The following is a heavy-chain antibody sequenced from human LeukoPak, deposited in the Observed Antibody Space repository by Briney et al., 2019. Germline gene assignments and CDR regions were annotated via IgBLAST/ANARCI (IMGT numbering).Heavy chain of an antibody. CDR1: GFTFSSYA. D-gene: IGHD3-3*01. V-gene: IGHV3-23*01. CDR2: ISGSGGST. Sequence: GGSLRLSCAASGFTFSSYAMSWVRQAAGKGLEWVWGISGSGGSTYYADSVKGGFTISRDNSKNTLYLQMNSLRAQDTAVYYCAKEGDDFWSGYSDYWSQGTLVTVSS. J-gene: IGHJ4*02. CDR3: AKEGDDFWSGYSDY.